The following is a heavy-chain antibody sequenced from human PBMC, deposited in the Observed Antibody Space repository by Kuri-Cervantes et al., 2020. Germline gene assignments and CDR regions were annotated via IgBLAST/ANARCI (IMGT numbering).Heavy chain of an antibody. Sequence: ASVKVSCKASGYTFTSYYMHWVRQAPGQGLEWMGIINPSGGSTSYAQKFQGRVTMTRDTPTSTVYMELSSLRSEDTAVYYCARDLDYDYVWGSYRYTARGMDVWGQGTTVTVSS. CDR2: INPSGGST. J-gene: IGHJ6*02. CDR1: GYTFTSYY. D-gene: IGHD3-16*02. V-gene: IGHV1-46*01. CDR3: ARDLDYDYVWGSYRYTARGMDV.